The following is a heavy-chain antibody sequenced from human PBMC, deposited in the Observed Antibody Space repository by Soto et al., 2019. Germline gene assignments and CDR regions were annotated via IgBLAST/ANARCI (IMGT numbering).Heavy chain of an antibody. CDR3: AREGLVPAATPWFDY. J-gene: IGHJ4*02. V-gene: IGHV3-30-3*01. CDR1: GFTFSSYA. Sequence: QVQLVESGGGVVQPGRSLRLSCAASGFTFSSYAMHRVRQAPGKGLEWVAVISYDGSNKYYADSVKGRFTISRDNSKNTLYLQMNSLRAEDTAVYYCAREGLVPAATPWFDYWGQGTLVTVSS. D-gene: IGHD2-2*02. CDR2: ISYDGSNK.